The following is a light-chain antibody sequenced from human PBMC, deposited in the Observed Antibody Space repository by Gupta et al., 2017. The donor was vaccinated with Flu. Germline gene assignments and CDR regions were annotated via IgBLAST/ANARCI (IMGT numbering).Light chain of an antibody. V-gene: IGKV4-1*01. CDR1: QSVLHTSNNKNY. J-gene: IGKJ1*01. CDR3: QQEDNFPRT. CDR2: WAS. Sequence: DIVMTQSPDSLAVSLGERATINCKSSQSVLHTSNNKNYLGWFQKKPGQPPKLLIYWASSRESGVPDRFSGRGSRTDFTLTISSLQAEDVAVYYCQQEDNFPRTFGQGTKVEIK.